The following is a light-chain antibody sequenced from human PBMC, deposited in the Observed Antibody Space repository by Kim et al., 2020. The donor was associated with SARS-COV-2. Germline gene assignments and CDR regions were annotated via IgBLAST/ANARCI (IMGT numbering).Light chain of an antibody. CDR1: TSNIATNT. V-gene: IGLV1-44*01. CDR2: TNN. J-gene: IGLJ7*01. Sequence: QSVLTQPPSASGTPGQRVTISCSGDTSNIATNTVNWYQLLPGTAPKLLIHTNNQRPSGVPDRFSGFKADTSASLAISGLQSEDEGDYYCAAWDDSHNGFVAFGGGTQLTVL. CDR3: AAWDDSHNGFVA.